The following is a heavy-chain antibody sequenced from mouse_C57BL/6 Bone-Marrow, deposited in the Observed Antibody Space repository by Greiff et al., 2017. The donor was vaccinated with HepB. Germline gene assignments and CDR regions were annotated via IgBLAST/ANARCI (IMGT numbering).Heavy chain of an antibody. CDR3: ARHEGGLLLYYFDY. D-gene: IGHD2-3*01. V-gene: IGHV1-55*01. CDR1: GYTFTSYW. CDR2: IYPGSGST. Sequence: QVQLQQPGAELVKPGASVKMSCKASGYTFTSYWITWVKQRPGQGLEWIGDIYPGSGSTNYNEKFKSKATLTVDTSSSTAYMQLSSLTSEDSAVYYCARHEGGLLLYYFDYWGQGTTLTVSS. J-gene: IGHJ2*01.